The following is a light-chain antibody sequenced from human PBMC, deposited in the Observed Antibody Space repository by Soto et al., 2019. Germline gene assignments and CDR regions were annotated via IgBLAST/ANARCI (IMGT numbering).Light chain of an antibody. CDR2: RAS. CDR1: QSVSSW. J-gene: IGKJ1*01. CDR3: QHYNSYSPWT. Sequence: DIPIAQSPATQSASVGDTVSIPCLTSQSVSSWLAWYQQKPGKAPRLLIYRASSLESGVPSRFSGSGSGTEFTITISTLQPDDFAPYYCQHYNSYSPWTSVQGTQVDIK. V-gene: IGKV1-5*03.